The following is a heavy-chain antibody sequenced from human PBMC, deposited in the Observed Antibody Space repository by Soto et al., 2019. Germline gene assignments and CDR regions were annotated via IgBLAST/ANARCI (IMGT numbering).Heavy chain of an antibody. Sequence: GGSLRLSCAASGFTFSSYDMHWVRQATGKGLEWVSAIGTAGDTYYPGSVKGRFTISRENAKNSLYLQMNSLRAADTAVYYCARDAGSSRYGMDVWGQGTTVTVSS. V-gene: IGHV3-13*01. J-gene: IGHJ6*02. D-gene: IGHD6-13*01. CDR1: GFTFSSYD. CDR2: IGTAGDT. CDR3: ARDAGSSRYGMDV.